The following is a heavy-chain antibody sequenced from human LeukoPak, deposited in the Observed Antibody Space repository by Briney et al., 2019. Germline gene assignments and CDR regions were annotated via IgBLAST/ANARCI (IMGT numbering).Heavy chain of an antibody. CDR3: ARLDIVEVVAATDYYYYMDV. Sequence: ASVKVSCKASGYTFTSYGISWVRQAPGQGLEWMGWISAYNGNTNYAQKLKGRVTMTTDKTTSTAYMELRSLRSDDTAVYYCARLDIVEVVAATDYYYYMDVWGKGTTVTVSS. CDR1: GYTFTSYG. V-gene: IGHV1-18*01. J-gene: IGHJ6*03. CDR2: ISAYNGNT. D-gene: IGHD2-15*01.